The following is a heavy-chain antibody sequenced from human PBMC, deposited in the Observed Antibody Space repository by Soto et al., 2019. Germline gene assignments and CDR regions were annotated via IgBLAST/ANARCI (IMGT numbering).Heavy chain of an antibody. CDR1: GFRFDDYG. J-gene: IGHJ4*02. V-gene: IGHV3-9*01. CDR3: VKDALTTVAYYFDY. D-gene: IGHD4-17*01. Sequence: LRLSCEVSGFRFDDYGMHWVRQSPGKGLEWIAGISRDSRSISYGASMKGRFTISRDNAKNSLYLQLNSLRADDTAFYYCVKDALTTVAYYFDYWGQGALVTVSS. CDR2: ISRDSRSI.